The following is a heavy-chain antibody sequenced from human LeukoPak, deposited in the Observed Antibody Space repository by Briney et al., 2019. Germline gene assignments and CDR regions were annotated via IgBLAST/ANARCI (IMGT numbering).Heavy chain of an antibody. Sequence: GGSLRLSCAASGLNVSTNNMNWVRQAPGKGLEWVSVIYRGGSTLNANSVKGRFTISRDSSRNTLFLQMNSLRAEDTAVYYCARGYSSADYWGQGTLLTVSS. CDR1: GLNVSTNN. CDR3: ARGYSSADY. CDR2: IYRGGST. D-gene: IGHD5-18*01. J-gene: IGHJ4*02. V-gene: IGHV3-53*01.